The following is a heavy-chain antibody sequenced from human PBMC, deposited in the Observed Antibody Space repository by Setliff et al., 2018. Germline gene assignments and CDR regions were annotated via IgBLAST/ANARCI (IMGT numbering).Heavy chain of an antibody. CDR3: ATSGFCSAGSCYSFDD. D-gene: IGHD6-19*01. J-gene: IGHJ4*02. V-gene: IGHV4-34*01. Sequence: PSATLSLTCGVSGGGGSFSAYYWSWIRQPPGKGLEWIGEISPGGSTIYNPSLRSRVTMSVDTAKNRFSLNLTSVTAADTAVYYCATSGFCSAGSCYSFDDWGQGALVTVSS. CDR1: GGGGSFSAYY. CDR2: ISPGGST.